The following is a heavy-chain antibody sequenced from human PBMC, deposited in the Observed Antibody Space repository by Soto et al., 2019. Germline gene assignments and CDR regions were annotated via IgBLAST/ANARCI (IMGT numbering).Heavy chain of an antibody. CDR1: GGSFSGYY. D-gene: IGHD6-13*01. Sequence: PSETLSLTCAVYGGSFSGYYWSWIRQPPGKGLEWIGEINHSGSTNYNPSLKSRVTISVDTSKNQFSLKLSSVTAADTAVYYCARVVGNSSSWYREPNNNWFDPWGQGTLVTVSS. J-gene: IGHJ5*02. CDR3: ARVVGNSSSWYREPNNNWFDP. CDR2: INHSGST. V-gene: IGHV4-34*01.